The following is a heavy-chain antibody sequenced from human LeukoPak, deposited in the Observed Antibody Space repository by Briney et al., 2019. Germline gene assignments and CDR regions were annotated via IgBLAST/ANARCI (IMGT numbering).Heavy chain of an antibody. CDR1: GFTFSSYG. V-gene: IGHV3-30*18. D-gene: IGHD3-10*01. Sequence: PGGSLRLSCAASGFTFSSYGMHWGRQAPGKGLEWVAVISYGGSNKYYADSVKGRFTISRDNSKNTLYLQMNSLRAEDTAVYYCAKEALSGSGSYSFDYWGQGTLVTVSS. CDR2: ISYGGSNK. J-gene: IGHJ4*02. CDR3: AKEALSGSGSYSFDY.